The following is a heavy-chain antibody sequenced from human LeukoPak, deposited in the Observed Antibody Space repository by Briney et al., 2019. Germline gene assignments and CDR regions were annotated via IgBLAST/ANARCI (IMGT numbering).Heavy chain of an antibody. V-gene: IGHV4-34*01. D-gene: IGHD2-21*01. CDR1: GGSFSGYY. CDR3: ARGLVEMATIPLPNYFDY. Sequence: SETLSLTCAVYGGSFSGYYWSWIRQPPGKGLEWIGEINHSGSTNYNPSLKSRVTISVVTSKNQFSLKLSSVTAADTAVYYCARGLVEMATIPLPNYFDYWGQGTLVTVSS. CDR2: INHSGST. J-gene: IGHJ4*02.